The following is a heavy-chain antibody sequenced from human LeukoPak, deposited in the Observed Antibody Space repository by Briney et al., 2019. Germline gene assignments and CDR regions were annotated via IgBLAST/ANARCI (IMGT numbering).Heavy chain of an antibody. J-gene: IGHJ4*02. D-gene: IGHD6-13*01. V-gene: IGHV1-2*02. CDR1: GYTFTGYY. Sequence: ASVKVSCKASGYTFTGYYMRWVRQAPGQGLEWMGWINPNSGGTNYAQKFQGRVTITRDTSISTAYMELSRLRSEDTAVYYCARDTGSSRWCVFDFWGQGTLVTVSS. CDR3: ARDTGSSRWCVFDF. CDR2: INPNSGGT.